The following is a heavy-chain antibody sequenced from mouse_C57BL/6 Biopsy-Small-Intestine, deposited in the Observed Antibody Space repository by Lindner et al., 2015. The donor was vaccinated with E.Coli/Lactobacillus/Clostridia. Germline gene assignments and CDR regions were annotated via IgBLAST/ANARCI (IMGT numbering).Heavy chain of an antibody. V-gene: IGHV14-4*01. CDR3: TTIYYGSSYGGYFDV. CDR2: IDPENGDT. J-gene: IGHJ1*03. D-gene: IGHD1-1*01. CDR1: GFNIKDDY. Sequence: VQLQESGAELVRPGASVKLSCTASGFNIKDDYMHWVKQRPEQGLERIGWIDPENGDTEYASKFQGKATITADTSSNTAYLQLSSLTSEDTAVYYCTTIYYGSSYGGYFDVWGTGTTVTVSS.